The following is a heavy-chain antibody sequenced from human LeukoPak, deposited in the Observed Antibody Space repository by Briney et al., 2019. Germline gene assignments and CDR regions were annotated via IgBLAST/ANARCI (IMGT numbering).Heavy chain of an antibody. CDR1: GFTFSSYG. CDR3: AKDAGGFGELYEYYFDY. Sequence: PGRSLRLSCTASGFTFSSYGMHWVRQAPGKGLEWVAVISYDGSNKYYADSVKGRFTISRDNSKNTLYLQMNSLRAEDTAVYYCAKDAGGFGELYEYYFDYWGQGTLVTVSS. J-gene: IGHJ4*02. D-gene: IGHD3-10*01. V-gene: IGHV3-30*18. CDR2: ISYDGSNK.